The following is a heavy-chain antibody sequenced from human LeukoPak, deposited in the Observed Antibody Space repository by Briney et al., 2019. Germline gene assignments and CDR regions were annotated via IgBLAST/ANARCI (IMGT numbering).Heavy chain of an antibody. Sequence: GGSLRLSCAASGFTFSSYAMSWLRQAPGKGLEWVSANNGSGGSTYYADSVKGRFTISRDNSKNTLYLQMNSLRAEDTAVYYCAKDGTDDSSGYYLDLFGSPTFDPWGQGTLVTVSS. CDR1: GFTFSSYA. V-gene: IGHV3-23*01. D-gene: IGHD3-22*01. CDR3: AKDGTDDSSGYYLDLFGSPTFDP. CDR2: NNGSGGST. J-gene: IGHJ5*02.